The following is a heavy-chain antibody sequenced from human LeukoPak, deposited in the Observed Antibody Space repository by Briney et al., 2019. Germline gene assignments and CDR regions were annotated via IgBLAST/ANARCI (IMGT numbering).Heavy chain of an antibody. J-gene: IGHJ4*02. V-gene: IGHV1-2*02. CDR1: GYTFTGYY. Sequence: ASVKVSCKASGYTFTGYYMHWVRQAPGQGLEWMGWINPNSGGTNYAQKFQGRVTMTRDTSISTAYMELSRLRSDDTAVYYCARDTTVVLYYIDYWGQGTLVTVSS. D-gene: IGHD4-23*01. CDR2: INPNSGGT. CDR3: ARDTTVVLYYIDY.